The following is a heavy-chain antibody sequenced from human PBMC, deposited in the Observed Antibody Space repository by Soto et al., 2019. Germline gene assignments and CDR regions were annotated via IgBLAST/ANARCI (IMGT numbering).Heavy chain of an antibody. Sequence: PGGSLRLSCAASGFTFSSYAMRWVRQAPGKGLEWVSAISGSGGSTYYADSVKGRFTISRDNSKNTLYLQMNSLRAEDTAVYYCAKVGSSSDSLATHYYSYYRMEVWGQGTTVTVSS. CDR2: ISGSGGST. V-gene: IGHV3-23*01. CDR1: GFTFSSYA. D-gene: IGHD6-6*01. J-gene: IGHJ6*02. CDR3: AKVGSSSDSLATHYYSYYRMEV.